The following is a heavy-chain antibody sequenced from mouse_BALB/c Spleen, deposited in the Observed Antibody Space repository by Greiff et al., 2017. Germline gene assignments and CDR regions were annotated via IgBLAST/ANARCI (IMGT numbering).Heavy chain of an antibody. CDR2: IDPANGNT. V-gene: IGHV14-3*02. CDR3: ARGSSLYYYAMDY. CDR1: VFNIKDTY. J-gene: IGHJ4*01. Sequence: VQLQQSGAELVKPGASVKLSCTASVFNIKDTYMHWVKQRPEQGLEWIGRIDPANGNTKYDPKFQGKATITADTSSNTAYLQLSSLTSEDTAVYYCARGSSLYYYAMDYWGQGTSVTVSS. D-gene: IGHD1-1*01.